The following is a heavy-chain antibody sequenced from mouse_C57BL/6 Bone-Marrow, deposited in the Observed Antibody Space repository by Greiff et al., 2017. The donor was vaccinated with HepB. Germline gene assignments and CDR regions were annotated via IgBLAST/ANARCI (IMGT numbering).Heavy chain of an antibody. D-gene: IGHD2-4*01. CDR1: GYTFTSYW. CDR3: AREGDYDDPFYAMDY. J-gene: IGHJ4*01. CDR2: IYPGSGST. V-gene: IGHV1-55*01. Sequence: VQLQESGAELVKPGASVKMSCKASGYTFTSYWITWVKQRPGQGLEWIGDIYPGSGSTNYNEKFKSKATLTVDTSSSTAYMQLSSLTSEDSAVYYCAREGDYDDPFYAMDYWGQGTSVTVSS.